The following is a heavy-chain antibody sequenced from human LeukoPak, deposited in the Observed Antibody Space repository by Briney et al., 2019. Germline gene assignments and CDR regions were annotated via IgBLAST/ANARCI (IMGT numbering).Heavy chain of an antibody. CDR1: GDSFSSYY. J-gene: IGHJ3*02. D-gene: IGHD3-22*01. Sequence: PSETLSLTCTVSGDSFSSYYWSWLRQPPGKGLEWIGYIQYSGGTNYSPSLKRRVTMSLDTSKNQFSLELSSVTAADTAVYYCARASDSSRCAFHIWGQGTVVTVSS. V-gene: IGHV4-59*01. CDR3: ARASDSSRCAFHI. CDR2: IQYSGGT.